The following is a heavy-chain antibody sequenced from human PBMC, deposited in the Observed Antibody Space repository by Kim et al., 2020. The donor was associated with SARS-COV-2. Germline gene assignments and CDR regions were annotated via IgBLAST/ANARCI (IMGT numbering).Heavy chain of an antibody. Sequence: GGSLRLSCAASGFTFSTYAMSWVRQTPGKGLEWVSAISYSGDSTYDADSVKGRFTISRDNSKTTLYLQLNSLTAEDTAVYHCAKGRTNDYWGQGTLVTVSS. V-gene: IGHV3-23*01. CDR1: GFTFSTYA. CDR3: AKGRTNDY. CDR2: ISYSGDST. J-gene: IGHJ4*02.